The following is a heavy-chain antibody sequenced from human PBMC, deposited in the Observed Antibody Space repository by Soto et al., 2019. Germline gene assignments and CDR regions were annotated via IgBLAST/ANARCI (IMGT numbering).Heavy chain of an antibody. J-gene: IGHJ4*02. CDR3: SRGPSSDGYPGLFDY. CDR2: ISSSSTYI. CDR1: GFTFSTYT. D-gene: IGHD2-21*01. Sequence: GGSLRLSCAASGFTFSTYTMNWVRQAPGKGLEWVSSISSSSTYIYYADSMKGRFTISRDNAKNSLYLQMNSLRVEDTAVYYCSRGPSSDGYPGLFDYWGQGSLVAVSS. V-gene: IGHV3-21*01.